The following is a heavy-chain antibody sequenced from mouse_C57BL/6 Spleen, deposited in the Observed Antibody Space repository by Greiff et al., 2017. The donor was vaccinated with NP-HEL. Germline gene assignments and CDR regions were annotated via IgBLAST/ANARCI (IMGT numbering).Heavy chain of an antibody. CDR1: GYSITSGYY. V-gene: IGHV3-6*01. D-gene: IGHD2-4*01. Sequence: EVQLQESGPGLVKPSQSLSLTCSVTGYSITSGYYWNWIRQFPGNKLEWMGYISYDGSNNYNPSLKNRISITRDTSKNQFFLKLNSVTTEDTATYYCASGPYDSNFDYWGQGTTLTVSS. J-gene: IGHJ2*01. CDR3: ASGPYDSNFDY. CDR2: ISYDGSN.